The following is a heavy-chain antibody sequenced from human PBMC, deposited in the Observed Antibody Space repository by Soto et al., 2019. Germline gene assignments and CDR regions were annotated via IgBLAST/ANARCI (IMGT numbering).Heavy chain of an antibody. V-gene: IGHV4-39*01. Sequence: ETRSLTCTVSGGTIRRIRYYGGWIRQPPGKGLEWIGNIYYSGSTYYNPSLKSRVTISVDTSKNQFSLKLSSVTAADTAVYYCMLGSGWKDFDCWGQGTLVTVS. CDR2: IYYSGST. CDR3: MLGSGWKDFDC. J-gene: IGHJ4*02. D-gene: IGHD3-22*01. CDR1: GGTIRRIRYY.